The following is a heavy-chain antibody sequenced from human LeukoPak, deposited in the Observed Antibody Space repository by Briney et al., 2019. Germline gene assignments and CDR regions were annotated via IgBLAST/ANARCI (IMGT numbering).Heavy chain of an antibody. D-gene: IGHD3-22*01. CDR2: INHSGST. J-gene: IGHJ3*02. Sequence: PSETLSLTCTVSGYSISSGYYWGWIRQPPGKGLEWIGEINHSGSTNYNPSLKSRVTISVDTSKNQFSLKLSSVTAADTAVYYCARVLVVVILPDAFDIWGQGTMVTVSS. V-gene: IGHV4-38-2*02. CDR3: ARVLVVVILPDAFDI. CDR1: GYSISSGYY.